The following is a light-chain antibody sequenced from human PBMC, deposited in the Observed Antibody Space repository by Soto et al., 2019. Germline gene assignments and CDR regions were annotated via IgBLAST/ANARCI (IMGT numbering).Light chain of an antibody. Sequence: EIVLMQSPGALSLSPGERATLSCGASQSVRGNYLAWYQHKPGQAPRLLIYGSSTRATGIPDRFSATGSGTDFTLTISRLEPEDSAVYLCQQYGGSPPYTFGQGTKVDIK. CDR1: QSVRGNY. CDR3: QQYGGSPPYT. J-gene: IGKJ2*01. V-gene: IGKV3-20*01. CDR2: GSS.